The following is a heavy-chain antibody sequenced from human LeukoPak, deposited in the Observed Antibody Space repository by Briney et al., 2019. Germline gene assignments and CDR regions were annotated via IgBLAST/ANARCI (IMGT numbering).Heavy chain of an antibody. Sequence: GGSLRLSCAASGFTFSGSAMHWVRQASGKGLEWVGRIRSKANSYATAYAASVKGRFTISRDDSKNTAYLQMNSLKTEDTAVYYCTTTGIAAGHDYWGQGTLVTVSS. CDR2: IRSKANSYAT. V-gene: IGHV3-73*01. D-gene: IGHD6-25*01. J-gene: IGHJ4*02. CDR1: GFTFSGSA. CDR3: TTTGIAAGHDY.